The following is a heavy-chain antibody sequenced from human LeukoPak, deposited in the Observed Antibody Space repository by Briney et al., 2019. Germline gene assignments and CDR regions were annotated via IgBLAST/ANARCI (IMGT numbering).Heavy chain of an antibody. J-gene: IGHJ4*02. Sequence: GGSLRLSCAASGFTFSNYWIYWVRQVPGKGLVWVSRISPDGKDTSHADSVKGRFTISIDNAKNTLYLKMNSLRAEDTAVYYCATYNWEYEADYWGQGTLVTVSS. CDR1: GFTFSNYW. V-gene: IGHV3-74*01. CDR2: ISPDGKDT. CDR3: ATYNWEYEADY. D-gene: IGHD1-20*01.